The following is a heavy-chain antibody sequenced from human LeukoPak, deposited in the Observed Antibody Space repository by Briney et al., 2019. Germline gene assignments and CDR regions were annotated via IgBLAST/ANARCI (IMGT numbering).Heavy chain of an antibody. CDR3: AKDVSPIPLWLRGDY. CDR2: ISGSGGST. Sequence: PGGSLRLSCAASGFTFSSYAMSWVRQAPGKGLEWVSAISGSGGSTYYADSVKGRFTISRDNSKNTLYLQMNSLRAEDTAVYYCAKDVSPIPLWLRGDYWGQGTLVTVSS. J-gene: IGHJ4*02. CDR1: GFTFSSYA. V-gene: IGHV3-23*01. D-gene: IGHD5-18*01.